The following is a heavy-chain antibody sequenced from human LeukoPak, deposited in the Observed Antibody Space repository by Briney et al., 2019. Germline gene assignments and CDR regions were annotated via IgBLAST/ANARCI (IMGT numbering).Heavy chain of an antibody. CDR2: ISGSGGST. CDR1: GFTFSSYA. J-gene: IGHJ4*02. V-gene: IGHV3-23*01. Sequence: PGGSLRLSCAASGFTFSSYAMSWVRQAPGKGLEWVSAISGSGGSTYYADSVKGRFTISRDNSKNTLYLQMNSLRAEDTAVYYCAKDQGSSGWYEDFDYWGQGTLVIVSS. CDR3: AKDQGSSGWYEDFDY. D-gene: IGHD6-19*01.